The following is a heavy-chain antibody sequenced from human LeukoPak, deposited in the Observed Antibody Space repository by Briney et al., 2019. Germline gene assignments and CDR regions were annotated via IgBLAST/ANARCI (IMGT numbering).Heavy chain of an antibody. CDR1: SGFTIGTAW. J-gene: IGHJ6*04. CDR3: ARDGRVRGARYYGMDV. D-gene: IGHD3-10*01. V-gene: IGHV4-4*02. CDR2: IYHSGST. Sequence: GSLRLSCVSSGFTIGTAWMSWVRQAPGKGLEWIGEIYHSGSTNYNPSLKSRVTISVDKSKNQFSLKLSSVTAADTAVYYCARDGRVRGARYYGMDVWGKGTTVTVSS.